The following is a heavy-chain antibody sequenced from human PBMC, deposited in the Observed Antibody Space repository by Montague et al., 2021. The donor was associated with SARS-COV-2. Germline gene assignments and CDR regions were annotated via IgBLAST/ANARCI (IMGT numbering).Heavy chain of an antibody. V-gene: IGHV4-39*01. CDR2: DYYSGST. D-gene: IGHD3-22*01. Sequence: SETLSLTCTVSGGSISSSSYYWGWIRQPPGKGLEWIGSDYYSGSTYYNPSLKSRVTISVDTSKNQFSLKLSSVTAADTAVYYCARFPTSYYYDSKAAPATPDAFDIWGQGTMVTVSS. CDR1: GGSISSSSYY. J-gene: IGHJ3*02. CDR3: ARFPTSYYYDSKAAPATPDAFDI.